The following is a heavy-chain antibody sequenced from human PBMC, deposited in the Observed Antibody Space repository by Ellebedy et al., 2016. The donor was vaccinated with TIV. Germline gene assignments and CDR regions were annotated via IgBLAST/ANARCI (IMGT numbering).Heavy chain of an antibody. D-gene: IGHD3-10*01. CDR1: GFTFSDFY. CDR2: ISGTSSHI. J-gene: IGHJ4*02. CDR3: ARTRGGEFDF. Sequence: GGSLRLXCVASGFTFSDFYMAWIRQAPGWGLELVSYISGTSSHISYADSVRGRFTVSRDSAGNSLYLQMNGLTVDDTALYFCARTRGGEFDFWGQGSLVTVSS. V-gene: IGHV3-11*06.